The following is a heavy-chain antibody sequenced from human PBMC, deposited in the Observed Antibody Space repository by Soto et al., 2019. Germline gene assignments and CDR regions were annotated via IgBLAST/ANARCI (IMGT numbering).Heavy chain of an antibody. D-gene: IGHD6-19*01. CDR1: GFTFSSYG. J-gene: IGHJ5*02. CDR2: IWYDGSNK. Sequence: GGSLRLSCAASGFTFSSYGMHWVRQAPGKGLEWVAVIWYDGSNKYYADSVKGRFTISRDNSTSTAYMELRSLRSDDTAVYYCARWGSGWYWFDPWGQGTLVTVSS. V-gene: IGHV3-33*01. CDR3: ARWGSGWYWFDP.